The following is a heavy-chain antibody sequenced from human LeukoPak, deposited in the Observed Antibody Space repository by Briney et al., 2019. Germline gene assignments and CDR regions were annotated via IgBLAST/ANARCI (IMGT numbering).Heavy chain of an antibody. V-gene: IGHV4-39*07. J-gene: IGHJ6*03. CDR3: SRVQTGGYDYYMDV. D-gene: IGHD3-16*01. CDR1: GGSISSSSYY. Sequence: KPSETLSLTCTVSGGSISSSSYYWGWIRQPPGKGLEWIGSVYYRGSTYYNASLKSRVTISVDTSKNQFSLRLSSVTAADTAVFYCSRVQTGGYDYYMDVWGKGTTVTVSS. CDR2: VYYRGST.